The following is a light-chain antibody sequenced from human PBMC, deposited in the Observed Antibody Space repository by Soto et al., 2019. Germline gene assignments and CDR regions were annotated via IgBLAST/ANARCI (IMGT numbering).Light chain of an antibody. CDR3: QQYNNWLFS. CDR1: QSVSGN. J-gene: IGKJ4*01. V-gene: IGKV3-15*01. Sequence: EIVMTQSPATLSVSPGERVTLSCRASQSVSGNLAGYQQKPGQAPRLLIYGASTRATGVPARFSGSGSGTDFTLTVSGLQSEDFAVYYYQQYNNWLFSFGGGTRVEIK. CDR2: GAS.